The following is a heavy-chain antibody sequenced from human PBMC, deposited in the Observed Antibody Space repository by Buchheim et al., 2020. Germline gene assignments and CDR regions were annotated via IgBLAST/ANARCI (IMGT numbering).Heavy chain of an antibody. CDR2: IYYSGTT. V-gene: IGHV4-31*03. CDR1: GGSTRSSGYY. D-gene: IGHD3-16*01. J-gene: IGHJ4*02. CDR3: ASSEDFGDYVFDY. Sequence: QVQLQESGPGLVKPSQTLSLTCTVTGGSTRSSGYYWSWIRQHPGKGLEWIGYIYYSGTTYYNPSLKSRVTISIDTSKNQFSLKGTSVTAADTAVYYCASSEDFGDYVFDYWGQGTL.